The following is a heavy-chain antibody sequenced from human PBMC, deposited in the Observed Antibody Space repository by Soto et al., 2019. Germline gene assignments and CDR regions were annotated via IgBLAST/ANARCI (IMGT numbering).Heavy chain of an antibody. J-gene: IGHJ2*01. V-gene: IGHV1-69*12. CDR2: IIPIFGTA. D-gene: IGHD6-13*01. CDR3: AREPYSSSCPRCYWYFDL. Sequence: QVQLVQSGAEVKKPESSVKVSCKASGGTFSSYAISWVRQAPGQGLEWMGGIIPIFGTANYAQKFQGRVTITADXXTXTXSMELSSLRSEDTAVYYCAREPYSSSCPRCYWYFDLWGRGTLVTVSS. CDR1: GGTFSSYA.